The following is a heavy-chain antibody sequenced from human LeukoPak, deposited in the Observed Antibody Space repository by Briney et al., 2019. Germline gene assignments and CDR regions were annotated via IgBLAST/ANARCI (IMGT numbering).Heavy chain of an antibody. Sequence: GASVKVSCKASGYNFNSYGMNWVRQAPGQGLEWMGWINTNTGNPTYAQGFTGRFVFSLDTSVSTAYLQISSLKAEDTAVYYCARGGSAYFYEAFDIWGQGTMVTVSS. J-gene: IGHJ3*02. V-gene: IGHV7-4-1*02. CDR1: GYNFNSYG. D-gene: IGHD3-22*01. CDR3: ARGGSAYFYEAFDI. CDR2: INTNTGNP.